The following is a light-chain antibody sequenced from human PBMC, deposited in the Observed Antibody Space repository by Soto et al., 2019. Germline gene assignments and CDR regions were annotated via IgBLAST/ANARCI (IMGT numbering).Light chain of an antibody. CDR2: SND. CDR1: SSNIASNT. CDR3: ASWDDSLNGHV. J-gene: IGLJ1*01. Sequence: QSVLTQPPSASGTPEQRVTVSCSGSSSNIASNTVSWYQQLPGTAPKLLIYSNDQRPSGVPDRFSASKSGTSASLAISGLQSEDEADYYCASWDDSLNGHVFGTGTQVTVL. V-gene: IGLV1-44*01.